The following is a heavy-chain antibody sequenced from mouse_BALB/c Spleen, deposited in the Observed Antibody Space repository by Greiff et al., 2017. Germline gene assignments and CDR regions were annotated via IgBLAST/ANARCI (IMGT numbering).Heavy chain of an antibody. CDR3: ARRDYGDY. D-gene: IGHD1-1*02. J-gene: IGHJ2*01. CDR1: GYTFTSYW. V-gene: IGHV1-87*01. Sequence: QVQLKQSGAELARPGASVKLSCKASGYTFTSYWMQWVKQRPGQGLEWIGAIYPGDGDTRYTQKFKGKATLTADKSSSTAYMQLSSLASEDSAVYYCARRDYGDYWGQGTTLTVSS. CDR2: IYPGDGDT.